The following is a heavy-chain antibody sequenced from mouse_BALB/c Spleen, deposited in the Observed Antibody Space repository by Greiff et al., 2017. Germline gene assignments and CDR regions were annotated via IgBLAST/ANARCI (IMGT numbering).Heavy chain of an antibody. V-gene: IGHV5-6-5*01. Sequence: EVKLVESGGGLVKPGGSLKLSCAASGFTFSSYAMSWVRQTPEKRLEWVASISSGGSTYYTDSVKGRFTISRDNARNILYLQMSSLRSEDTAMYYCARGPNFAYWGQGTLVTVSA. J-gene: IGHJ3*01. CDR3: ARGPNFAY. CDR1: GFTFSSYA. CDR2: ISSGGST.